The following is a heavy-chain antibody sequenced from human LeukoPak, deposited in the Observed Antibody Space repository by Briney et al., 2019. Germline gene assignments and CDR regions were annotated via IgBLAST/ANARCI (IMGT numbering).Heavy chain of an antibody. V-gene: IGHV3-21*04. J-gene: IGHJ3*01. CDR3: ARDLYDWNYGSHAFDF. CDR2: ISSSSSYI. CDR1: GFTFSSYS. Sequence: GGSLRLSCAASGFTFSSYSMNWVRQAPGKGLEWVSSISSSSSYIYYADSVKGRFTISRDNAKNSLYLQMNSLRAEDTAVYYCARDLYDWNYGSHAFDFWGQGTMATVSS. D-gene: IGHD1-7*01.